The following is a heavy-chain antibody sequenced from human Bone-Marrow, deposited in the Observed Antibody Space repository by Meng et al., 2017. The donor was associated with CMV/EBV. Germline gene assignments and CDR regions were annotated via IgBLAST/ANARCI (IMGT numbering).Heavy chain of an antibody. CDR2: ISDSGNTI. Sequence: GESLKISCVPSGFIFSDHYMSWIRQAPGKGLEWVSYISDSGNTIYVDSVKGRSTISRDNAKESLFLQMNSLRAEDTAVYYCARMRGAGPGGYFDLWGQGTRVTVSS. J-gene: IGHJ4*02. CDR1: GFIFSDHY. CDR3: ARMRGAGPGGYFDL. D-gene: IGHD3-10*01. V-gene: IGHV3-11*01.